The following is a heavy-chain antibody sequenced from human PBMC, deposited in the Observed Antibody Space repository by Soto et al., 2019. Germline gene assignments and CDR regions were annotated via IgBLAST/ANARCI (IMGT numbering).Heavy chain of an antibody. CDR3: ARGTVTSGRWFGP. CDR2: ISSLNGNT. D-gene: IGHD4-17*01. CDR1: ASTFTGYT. Sequence: QVHLVQSETEVKEPGASVKVSCKTSASTFTGYTINWVRQAPGQGLEWMGWISSLNGNTDYARKFQGRLTMTTNTSATTAYMELKNLRSDDTDVYFCARGTVTSGRWFGPWGQGTLVTVSS. J-gene: IGHJ5*02. V-gene: IGHV1-18*04.